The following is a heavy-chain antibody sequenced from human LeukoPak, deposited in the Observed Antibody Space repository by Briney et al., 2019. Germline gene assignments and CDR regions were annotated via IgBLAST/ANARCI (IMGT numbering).Heavy chain of an antibody. V-gene: IGHV1-2*02. CDR1: GYTFTSYD. CDR2: INPNSGGT. D-gene: IGHD6-13*01. J-gene: IGHJ4*02. CDR3: ARGIVRYSSSWYADY. Sequence: GASVKVSCKASGYTFTSYDINWVRQAPGQGLEWMGWINPNSGGTNHPQRFQGRVTMTRDTSISTAYMELSRLRFDDTAVYYCARGIVRYSSSWYADYWGQGTLVTVSS.